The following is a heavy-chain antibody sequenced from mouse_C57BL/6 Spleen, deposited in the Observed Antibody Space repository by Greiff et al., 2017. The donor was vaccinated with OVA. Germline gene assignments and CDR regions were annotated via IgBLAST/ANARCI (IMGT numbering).Heavy chain of an antibody. V-gene: IGHV5-12*01. J-gene: IGHJ4*01. CDR1: GFTFSDYY. CDR2: ISNGGGST. D-gene: IGHD2-4*01. CDR3: ARPYYDYDGYYAMDY. Sequence: EVNVVESGGGLVQPGGSLKLSCAASGFTFSDYYMYWVRQTPEKRLEWVAYISNGGGSTYYPDTVKGRFTISRDNAKNTLYLQMSRLKSEDTAMYYCARPYYDYDGYYAMDYWGQGTSVTVSS.